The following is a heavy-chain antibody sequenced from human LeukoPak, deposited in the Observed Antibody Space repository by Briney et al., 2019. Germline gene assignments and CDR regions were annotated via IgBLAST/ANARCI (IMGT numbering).Heavy chain of an antibody. CDR2: IYPGDSDT. D-gene: IGHD3-10*01. CDR1: GYSFTSYW. Sequence: GESLKISCKGSGYSFTSYWIGWVRQMPGKGLEWMGIIYPGDSDTRYSPSFQGQVTISADKSISTAYLQWSSLKASDTAMYYCARQRSITDTQYGMDVWGQGTTVTVSS. V-gene: IGHV5-51*01. CDR3: ARQRSITDTQYGMDV. J-gene: IGHJ6*02.